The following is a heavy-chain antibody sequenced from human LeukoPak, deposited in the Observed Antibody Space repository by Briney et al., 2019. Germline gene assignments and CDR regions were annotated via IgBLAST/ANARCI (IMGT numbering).Heavy chain of an antibody. Sequence: GGSLRLSCAASGFTVSSNDMSWVRQAPGKGLECISVIYSGGSTDYADSVKGRLTISRDNSKNTLYLQMNSLRAEDTAVYYCARVYGDAFDYWGQGTLVTVSS. CDR3: ARVYGDAFDY. CDR2: IYSGGST. CDR1: GFTVSSND. D-gene: IGHD4-17*01. J-gene: IGHJ4*02. V-gene: IGHV3-53*05.